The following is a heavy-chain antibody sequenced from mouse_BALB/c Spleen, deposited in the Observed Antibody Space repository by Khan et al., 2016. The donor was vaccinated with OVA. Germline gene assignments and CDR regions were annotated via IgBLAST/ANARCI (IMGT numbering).Heavy chain of an antibody. D-gene: IGHD2-14*01. V-gene: IGHV2-6-4*01. CDR3: ARAYYRYDGYYAMDY. Sequence: VQLQESVPGLVAPSQSLSITCTVSGFSLSRYNIHWVRQPPGKGLEWLGMIWGGGGTDYNSTLKSRLSISKDNSKSQVFLKMNSLQTDDTAMYYCARAYYRYDGYYAMDYWGQGTSVTVSS. CDR2: IWGGGGT. J-gene: IGHJ4*01. CDR1: GFSLSRYN.